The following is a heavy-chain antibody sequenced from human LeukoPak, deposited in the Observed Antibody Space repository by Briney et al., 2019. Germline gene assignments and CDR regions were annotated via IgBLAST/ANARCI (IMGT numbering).Heavy chain of an antibody. Sequence: PGGSLRLSCAASGFTFDDYGMSWVRQAPGKGLEWVSGINWNGGSTGYADSVKGRFTISRDNAKNSLYLQMNNLRAEDTAVYYCTRVFYYGSRYYYMDVWGKGTTVTISS. V-gene: IGHV3-20*04. CDR1: GFTFDDYG. D-gene: IGHD3-10*01. J-gene: IGHJ6*03. CDR3: TRVFYYGSRYYYMDV. CDR2: INWNGGST.